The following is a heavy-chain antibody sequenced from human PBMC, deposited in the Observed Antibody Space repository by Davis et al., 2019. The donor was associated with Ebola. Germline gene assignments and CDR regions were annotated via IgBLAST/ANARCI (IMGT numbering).Heavy chain of an antibody. CDR3: ARNDGDFWSGYGNYYYYGMDV. D-gene: IGHD3-3*01. J-gene: IGHJ6*02. CDR2: IKQDGSNK. V-gene: IGHV3-7*01. Sequence: GESLKISCAASGFTFSNYWMSWVRQAPGKGLEWVANIKQDGSNKYYADSVKGRFTISRDNSKNTLYLQMNSLRAEDTAVYYCARNDGDFWSGYGNYYYYGMDVWGQGTTVTVSS. CDR1: GFTFSNYW.